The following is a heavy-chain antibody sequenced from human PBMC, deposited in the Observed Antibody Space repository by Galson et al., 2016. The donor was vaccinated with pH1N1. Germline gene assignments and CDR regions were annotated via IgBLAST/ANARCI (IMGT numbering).Heavy chain of an antibody. CDR2: IYYSGST. CDR3: ATGDREFDH. V-gene: IGHV4-39*07. D-gene: IGHD3-16*01. CDR1: GGSISSSSYY. J-gene: IGHJ3*01. Sequence: LSLTCTVSGGSISSSSYYWGWLRQPPGKGLEWIGSIYYSGSTYYNPSLKSRVTISVDTSKNQFSLKLTSVTAADTAVYYCATGDREFDHWGQGTRIIVSS.